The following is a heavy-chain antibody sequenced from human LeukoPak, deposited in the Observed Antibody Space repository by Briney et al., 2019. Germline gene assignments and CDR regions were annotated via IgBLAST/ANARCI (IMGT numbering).Heavy chain of an antibody. CDR3: ARDGDYYGSGIDY. J-gene: IGHJ4*02. Sequence: ASVKVSCKASGGTFSSYAISWVRQASGQGLEWMGGIIPIFGTANYAQRFQGRVTITADESTSTAYMELSSLRSEDTAVYYCARDGDYYGSGIDYWGQGTLVTVSS. D-gene: IGHD3-10*01. CDR2: IIPIFGTA. CDR1: GGTFSSYA. V-gene: IGHV1-69*13.